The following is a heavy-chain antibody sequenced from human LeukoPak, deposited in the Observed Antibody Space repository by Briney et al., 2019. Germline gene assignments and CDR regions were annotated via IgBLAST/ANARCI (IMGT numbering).Heavy chain of an antibody. Sequence: GGSLRLSCAASGFTFSSYGMHWVRQAPGKGLEWVAFIRYDGSNKHYADSVKGRFTISRDNSKNTLYLQMSSLRAEDTAVYYCAKGPVDAIRNAFDVWGQGTMVTVSS. V-gene: IGHV3-30*02. CDR1: GFTFSSYG. J-gene: IGHJ3*01. D-gene: IGHD1-14*01. CDR3: AKGPVDAIRNAFDV. CDR2: IRYDGSNK.